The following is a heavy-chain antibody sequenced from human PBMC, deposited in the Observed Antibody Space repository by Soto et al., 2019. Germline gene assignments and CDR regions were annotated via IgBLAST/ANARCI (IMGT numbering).Heavy chain of an antibody. D-gene: IGHD3-3*01. CDR1: GYTFTSYD. CDR2: MNPNSGNT. CDR3: ARVRPGITIFGVVINSHYMDV. Sequence: ASVKVSCKASGYTFTSYDINWVRQATGQGLEWMGWMNPNSGNTGYAQKFQGRVTMTRNTSISTAYMELSSLRSEDTAVYYCARVRPGITIFGVVINSHYMDVWGKGTTVTVSS. J-gene: IGHJ6*03. V-gene: IGHV1-8*01.